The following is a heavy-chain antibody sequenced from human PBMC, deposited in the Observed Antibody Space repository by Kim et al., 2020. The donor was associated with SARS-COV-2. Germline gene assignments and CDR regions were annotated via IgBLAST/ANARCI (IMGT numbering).Heavy chain of an antibody. D-gene: IGHD6-19*01. J-gene: IGHJ4*02. CDR1: GFTFSSYS. Sequence: GGSLRLSCAASGFTFSSYSMNWVRQAPGKGLEWVSSISSSSSYIYYADSVKGRFTISRDNAKNSLYLQMNSLRAEDTAVYYCARGGSSGWYVEASFVLSNPKSYYFDYWGQGTLVTVSS. CDR2: ISSSSSYI. V-gene: IGHV3-21*01. CDR3: ARGGSSGWYVEASFVLSNPKSYYFDY.